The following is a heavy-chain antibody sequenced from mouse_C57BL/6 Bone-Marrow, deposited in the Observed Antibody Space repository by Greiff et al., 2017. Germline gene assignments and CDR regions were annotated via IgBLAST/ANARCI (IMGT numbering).Heavy chain of an antibody. Sequence: QVQLQQPGAELVKPGASVKLSCKASGYTFTSYWMHWVKQRPGRGLEWIGRIDPNSGGTKYHEKFKSKATLTVDKHSSTAYMQLSSLTSEGSAVYYCARRAVVASYWYFDGWGTGTTVTVSS. CDR1: GYTFTSYW. V-gene: IGHV1-72*01. J-gene: IGHJ1*03. D-gene: IGHD1-1*01. CDR2: IDPNSGGT. CDR3: ARRAVVASYWYFDG.